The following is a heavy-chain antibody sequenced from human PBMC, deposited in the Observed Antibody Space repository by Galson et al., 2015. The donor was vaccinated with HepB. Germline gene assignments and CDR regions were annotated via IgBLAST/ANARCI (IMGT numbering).Heavy chain of an antibody. CDR2: IKEDDSIK. J-gene: IGHJ4*02. CDR3: ARNRGYETFDY. Sequence: SLRLSCAASGFMFSGHWMNWVRQAPGKGLEWVANIKEDDSIKYYVDSVTGRFTISRDNARNLLYLQMNGLRAEDTAGYFCARNRGYETFDYWGQGALVTVSS. CDR1: GFMFSGHW. D-gene: IGHD5-12*01. V-gene: IGHV3-7*03.